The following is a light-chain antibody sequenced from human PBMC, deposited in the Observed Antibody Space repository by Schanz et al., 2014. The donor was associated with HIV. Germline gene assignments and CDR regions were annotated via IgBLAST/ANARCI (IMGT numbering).Light chain of an antibody. Sequence: QSVLTQPPSVSGAPGQRVTISCTGSSSNIGAGYDVHWYKQLPETAPKLLMFGNNNRPSGVPDRYSGSKSDTSASLAITGLQAEDEADYYCQSFDSSLSAVVFGGGTKLTVL. V-gene: IGLV1-40*01. J-gene: IGLJ2*01. CDR2: GNN. CDR3: QSFDSSLSAVV. CDR1: SSNIGAGYD.